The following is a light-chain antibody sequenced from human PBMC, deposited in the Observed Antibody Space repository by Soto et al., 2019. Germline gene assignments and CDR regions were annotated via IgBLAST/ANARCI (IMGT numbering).Light chain of an antibody. J-gene: IGKJ1*01. CDR2: KAS. CDR3: QQYNSYWT. Sequence: DIQMTQSPSTLSASVGDRVTITCRASQSISSWLAWYQQKPGKAPKLLIYKASSLASGIPARFSGSGSGTDFTLTISSLQPEDFATYYCQQYNSYWTFGQGTKVEIK. CDR1: QSISSW. V-gene: IGKV1-5*03.